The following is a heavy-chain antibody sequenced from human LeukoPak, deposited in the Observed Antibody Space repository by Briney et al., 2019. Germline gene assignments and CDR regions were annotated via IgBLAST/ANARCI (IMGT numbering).Heavy chain of an antibody. Sequence: SQTLSLTCKVSSASISTDKYFWSWIRQPAGKGLEWIGRIYTSGSTNYSPSLKSRVTISLDTSRNYFSLQLTSVTAADTAVYYCAGSSRYYYYHMDVWGRGTTVTVSS. V-gene: IGHV4-61*02. J-gene: IGHJ6*03. CDR1: SASISTDKYF. D-gene: IGHD6-13*01. CDR3: AGSSRYYYYHMDV. CDR2: IYTSGST.